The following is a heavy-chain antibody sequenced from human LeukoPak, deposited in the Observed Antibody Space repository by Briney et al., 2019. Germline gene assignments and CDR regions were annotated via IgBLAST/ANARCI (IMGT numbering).Heavy chain of an antibody. J-gene: IGHJ5*02. CDR1: GGSISSYY. D-gene: IGHD4-17*01. CDR3: ARLSDYGGKLNWFDP. CDR2: IYYSGST. Sequence: PSETLSLTCTVSGGSISSYYWSWIRQPPGKGLEWIGYIYYSGSTNYNPSLKSRVTISVDTSKNQFSLKLSSVTAADTAVYYCARLSDYGGKLNWFDPWGQGTLVTVSS. V-gene: IGHV4-59*01.